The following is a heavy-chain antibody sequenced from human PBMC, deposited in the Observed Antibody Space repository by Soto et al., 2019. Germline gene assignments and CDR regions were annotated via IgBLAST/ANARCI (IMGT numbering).Heavy chain of an antibody. Sequence: PSETLSLTCTVSGGSIGSGGYYWSWIRQHPGKGLEWIGYIYYSGITYYNPSLKSRVTISVDTSKNQFSLKLSSVTAADTAVYYSVRSPGYYFDYWGQGTLVTVSS. V-gene: IGHV4-31*03. J-gene: IGHJ4*02. CDR3: VRSPGYYFDY. CDR1: GGSIGSGGYY. CDR2: IYYSGIT.